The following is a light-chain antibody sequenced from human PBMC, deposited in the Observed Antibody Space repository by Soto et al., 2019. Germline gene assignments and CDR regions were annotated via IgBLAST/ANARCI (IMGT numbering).Light chain of an antibody. J-gene: IGLJ1*01. CDR3: NSYVGSNNYV. CDR2: EVN. Sequence: SVLTQPTSASASPGQSVTISCTGTSSDITDNKYVSWFQQHPGKAPKVLIYEVNKRPSGVHDRFSGSKSGNTASLTVSGLQADDEADYYCNSYVGSNNYVFGTGTKVTVL. V-gene: IGLV2-8*01. CDR1: SSDITDNKY.